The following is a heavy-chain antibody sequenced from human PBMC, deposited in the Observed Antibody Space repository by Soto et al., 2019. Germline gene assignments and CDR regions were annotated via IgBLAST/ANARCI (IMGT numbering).Heavy chain of an antibody. CDR1: GFTFSTYW. D-gene: IGHD1-26*01. Sequence: GGSLRHSRGGSGFTFSTYWITWGRPAPGKGLEWVANMNQAGSEKNYVDSVKGRFTISRDNAQNSLYLQMDSLRAEDTAVYYCARQHSGTYYFDYWGQGTLVPVSS. J-gene: IGHJ4*02. CDR2: MNQAGSEK. CDR3: ARQHSGTYYFDY. V-gene: IGHV3-7*05.